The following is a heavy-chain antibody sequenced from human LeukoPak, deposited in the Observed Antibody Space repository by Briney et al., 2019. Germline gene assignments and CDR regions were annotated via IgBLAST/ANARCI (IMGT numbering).Heavy chain of an antibody. CDR1: GFTFSSYS. V-gene: IGHV3-21*01. J-gene: IGHJ4*02. CDR2: ISSSSSYI. D-gene: IGHD3-10*01. CDR3: AIMVRGTLDY. Sequence: GGSLRLSCAASGFTFSSYSMNWVRQAPGKGLEWVSSISSSSSYIYYADSVKGRFTISRDNSKNTLYLQMNSLRAEDTAVYYCAIMVRGTLDYWGQGTLVTVSS.